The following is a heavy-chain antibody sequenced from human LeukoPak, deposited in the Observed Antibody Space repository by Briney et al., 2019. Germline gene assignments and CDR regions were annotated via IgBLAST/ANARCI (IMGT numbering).Heavy chain of an antibody. J-gene: IGHJ4*02. Sequence: GGSLRLSCEASGFTFSTYAMSWVRQAPGEGLEWVSGISGSGTITYYADSVKGRFTISRDNAKNSLYLQMNSLRAEDTAVYYCARDPHYDSSGSDYWGQGTLVTVSS. D-gene: IGHD3-22*01. CDR1: GFTFSTYA. CDR3: ARDPHYDSSGSDY. V-gene: IGHV3-23*01. CDR2: ISGSGTIT.